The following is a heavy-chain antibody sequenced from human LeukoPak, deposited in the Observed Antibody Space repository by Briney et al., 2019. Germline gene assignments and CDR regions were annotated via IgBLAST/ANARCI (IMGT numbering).Heavy chain of an antibody. D-gene: IGHD3-10*01. CDR3: AGRSGSFDY. V-gene: IGHV3-7*01. Sequence: GGSLRLSCVASGFTFRNYWMSWVHQAPGKGLEWVANIKQDGSKKNYVDSVKGRFTISRDNAKNSLYLQMNTLRVEDTALYYCAGRSGSFDYWGQGTLVTVSS. CDR2: IKQDGSKK. J-gene: IGHJ4*02. CDR1: GFTFRNYW.